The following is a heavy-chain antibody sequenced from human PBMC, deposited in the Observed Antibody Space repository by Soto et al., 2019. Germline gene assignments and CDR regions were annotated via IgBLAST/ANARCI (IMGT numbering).Heavy chain of an antibody. J-gene: IGHJ5*02. CDR1: GGSISSYY. CDR3: ARVPHHAYGDYLSFGFAP. Sequence: PSETLSLTCTVSGGSISSYYWSWIRQPLGKGLEWIGYIYYSGSTDYNPSLKSRVTISIDTSKNQFSLKLSSVTAADTAVYYCARVPHHAYGDYLSFGFAPGGQGTWDPVPS. CDR2: IYYSGST. D-gene: IGHD4-17*01. V-gene: IGHV4-59*01.